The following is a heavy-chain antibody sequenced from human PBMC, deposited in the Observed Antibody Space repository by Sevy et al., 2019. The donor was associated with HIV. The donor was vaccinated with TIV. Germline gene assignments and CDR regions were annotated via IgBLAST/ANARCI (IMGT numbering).Heavy chain of an antibody. V-gene: IGHV1-69*06. CDR3: ARFKYYGLETLYYFDY. Sequence: ASVKVSCKASGGTFSDYAISWVRQAPGQGLEWMGGIIPIFGSTKYAQKFQDRVTITADKSTSTVYMELSSLRSEDSAVYICARFKYYGLETLYYFDYWGQGTLVTVSS. CDR2: IIPIFGST. J-gene: IGHJ4*02. D-gene: IGHD3-10*01. CDR1: GGTFSDYA.